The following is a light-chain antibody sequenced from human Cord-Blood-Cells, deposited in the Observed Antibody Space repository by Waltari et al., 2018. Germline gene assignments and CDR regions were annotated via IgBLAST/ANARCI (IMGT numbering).Light chain of an antibody. CDR2: AVS. J-gene: IGLJ1*01. CDR1: SSDVGGYHY. V-gene: IGLV2-14*01. Sequence: QSALTQPASVSGSTGQSITISCTGTSSDVGGYHYVPCYQQHPGKAPKLMIYAVSNRPSGVSNRFSGSKSGNTASLTISGLQAEDEADYYCSSYTSSSTLVFGTGTKVTVL. CDR3: SSYTSSSTLV.